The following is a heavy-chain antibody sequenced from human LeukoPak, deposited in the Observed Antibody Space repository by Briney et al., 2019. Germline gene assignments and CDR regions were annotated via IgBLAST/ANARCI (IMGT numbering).Heavy chain of an antibody. CDR1: GFTFSSYS. D-gene: IGHD6-19*01. CDR3: ARCTGGSGWYSFDP. Sequence: PGGSLRLSCAASGFTFSSYSMNWVRQAPGKGLEWVSYISSSSSTIYYADSVKGRFTISRDNAKNSLYLQMNSLRAEDTAVYYCARCTGGSGWYSFDPWGQGTLVTVSS. J-gene: IGHJ5*02. V-gene: IGHV3-48*04. CDR2: ISSSSSTI.